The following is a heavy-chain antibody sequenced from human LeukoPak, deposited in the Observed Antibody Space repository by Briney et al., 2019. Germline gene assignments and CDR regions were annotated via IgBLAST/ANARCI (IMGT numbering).Heavy chain of an antibody. J-gene: IGHJ3*02. CDR1: GYTLTSYG. D-gene: IGHD6-6*01. CDR2: ISTYNGNT. V-gene: IGHV1-18*01. CDR3: ARDTEGSSSPSAFDI. Sequence: ASVKVSCKASGYTLTSYGIGWVRQAPGQGLEWMGWISTYNGNTNYAQKFQGRVTMTRDTSISTAYMELSRLRSDDTAVYYCARDTEGSSSPSAFDIWGQGTMVTVSS.